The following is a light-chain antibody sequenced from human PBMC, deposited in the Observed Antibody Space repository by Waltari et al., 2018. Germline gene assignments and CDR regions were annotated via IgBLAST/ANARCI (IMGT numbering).Light chain of an antibody. J-gene: IGLJ3*02. V-gene: IGLV2-14*01. CDR2: HVS. CDR1: SSDVGGYNY. Sequence: QSALTQPASVSGSPGQSITISCTGSSSDVGGYNYVCWYQQHPGKAPKLMTYHVSERPSGVSNRFSGSKSGNTASLTISGLQAEDEADYYCISYTTSNTWVFGGGTKLTVL. CDR3: ISYTTSNTWV.